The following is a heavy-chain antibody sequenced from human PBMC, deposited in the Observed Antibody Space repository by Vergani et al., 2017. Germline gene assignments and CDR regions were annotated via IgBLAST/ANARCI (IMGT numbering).Heavy chain of an antibody. CDR2: ISYDGSNK. D-gene: IGHD2-15*01. CDR1: GFTFSSYG. Sequence: QVQLVESGGGVVQPGRSLRLSCAASGFTFSSYGMHWVRQAPGKGLEWVAVISYDGSNKYYADSVKGRFTISRDNSKNTLYLQMNSLRAEDTAVYYCAKTGMATVVVGATLDSWGQGTLVTVSS. V-gene: IGHV3-30*18. J-gene: IGHJ4*02. CDR3: AKTGMATVVVGATLDS.